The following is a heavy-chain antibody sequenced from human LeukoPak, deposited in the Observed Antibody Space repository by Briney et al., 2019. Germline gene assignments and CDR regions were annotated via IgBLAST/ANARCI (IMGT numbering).Heavy chain of an antibody. CDR2: IIPILGTA. CDR3: ARDLAEGGDILTGYSGWFDP. Sequence: SVKVSCKASGGTFSSYAISWVRQAPGQGLEWMGGIIPILGTANYAQKFQGRVTITADESTSTAYMELSSLRPEDTAVYYCARDLAEGGDILTGYSGWFDPWGQGTLVTVSS. D-gene: IGHD3-9*01. CDR1: GGTFSSYA. V-gene: IGHV1-69*01. J-gene: IGHJ5*02.